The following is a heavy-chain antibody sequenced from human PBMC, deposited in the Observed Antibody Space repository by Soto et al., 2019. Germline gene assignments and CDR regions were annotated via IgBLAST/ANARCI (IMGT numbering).Heavy chain of an antibody. CDR3: ARGTIVARQHLDY. Sequence: ESWGGVVQPGKSLRLSCAASGFTFSSYAMHWARQAPGTGLEWVTVISIRGGDEYYAESVRGRFTISRDDSKNTLYLQMDSLRVEDTAVYYCARGTIVARQHLDYWGQGTLVTVSS. J-gene: IGHJ4*02. CDR2: ISIRGGDE. V-gene: IGHV3-30*03. D-gene: IGHD6-6*01. CDR1: GFTFSSYA.